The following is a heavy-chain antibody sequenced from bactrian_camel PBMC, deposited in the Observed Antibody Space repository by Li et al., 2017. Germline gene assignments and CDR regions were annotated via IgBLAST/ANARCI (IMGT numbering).Heavy chain of an antibody. Sequence: HVQLVESGGGSVQTGGSLGLSCAISGVTIGGRCMAWFRQVPGKEREGVAAIFTGSGRIYYGDSVKGRFIISQDRATNMVYLQMNSLQPEDTAMYYCAAAPCSDLISGYYQLFGYWGQGTQVTVS. D-gene: IGHD2*01. V-gene: IGHV3S1*01. CDR1: GVTIGGRC. CDR2: IFTGSGRI. J-gene: IGHJ6*01. CDR3: AAAPCSDLISGYYQLFGY.